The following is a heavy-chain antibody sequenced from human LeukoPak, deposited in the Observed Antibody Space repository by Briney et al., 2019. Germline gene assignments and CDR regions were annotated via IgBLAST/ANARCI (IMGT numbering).Heavy chain of an antibody. Sequence: GESLKISCKGSGYSFTSYWIGWVRQMPGKGLEWMGIIYPGDSDTRYSPSFQGQVTISADKSISTAYLQWSSLKASDTAIYYCARTGVPAAMSSRGWFDPWGQGTLVTVSS. CDR1: GYSFTSYW. V-gene: IGHV5-51*01. CDR2: IYPGDSDT. D-gene: IGHD2-2*01. J-gene: IGHJ5*02. CDR3: ARTGVPAAMSSRGWFDP.